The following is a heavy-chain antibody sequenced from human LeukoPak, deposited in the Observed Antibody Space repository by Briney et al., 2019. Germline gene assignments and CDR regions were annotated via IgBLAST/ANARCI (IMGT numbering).Heavy chain of an antibody. J-gene: IGHJ4*02. V-gene: IGHV5-10-1*01. CDR3: ARLTPPYYDILTGYYPLAY. Sequence: GESLRISSKGSGYSFTSFWISWVRQMPGKGLEWMGSIDPSDSYTNYSPSFQGHVTISADKSISTACRQWSSLKDSDTVSYYCARLTPPYYDILTGYYPLAYWGQGTPVTISS. CDR1: GYSFTSFW. CDR2: IDPSDSYT. D-gene: IGHD3-9*01.